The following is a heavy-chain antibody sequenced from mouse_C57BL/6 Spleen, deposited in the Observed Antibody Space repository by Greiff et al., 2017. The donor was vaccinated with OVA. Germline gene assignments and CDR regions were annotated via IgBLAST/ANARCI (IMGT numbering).Heavy chain of an antibody. Sequence: VQLQQSGPELVKPGASVKISCKASGYTFTDYYMNWVKQSHGKSLEWIGDINPNNGGTSYNQKFKGKATLTVDKSSSTAYMELRSLTSEDSAVYYCARGAYCGSSPFAYWGQGTLVTVSA. D-gene: IGHD1-1*01. CDR3: ARGAYCGSSPFAY. V-gene: IGHV1-26*01. CDR2: INPNNGGT. CDR1: GYTFTDYY. J-gene: IGHJ3*01.